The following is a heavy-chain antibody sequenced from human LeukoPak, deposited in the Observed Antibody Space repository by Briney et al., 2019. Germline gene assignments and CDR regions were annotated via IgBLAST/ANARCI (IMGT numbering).Heavy chain of an antibody. CDR1: GGSISSYY. Sequence: SETLSLTCTVSGGSISSYYWGWIRQPPGKGLEWIGTIYYSGSTYYNPSLTSRVTISVDTSKNQFSLKLSSVTAADTAVYYCARHKDYYYSYMDVWGKGTTVTISS. V-gene: IGHV4-39*01. CDR3: ARHKDYYYSYMDV. J-gene: IGHJ6*03. CDR2: IYYSGST.